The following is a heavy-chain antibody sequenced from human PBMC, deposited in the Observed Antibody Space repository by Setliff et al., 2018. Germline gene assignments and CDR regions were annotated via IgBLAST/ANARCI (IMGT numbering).Heavy chain of an antibody. V-gene: IGHV1-69*13. CDR2: IIPIFGTA. J-gene: IGHJ6*03. CDR3: ARVRDCSGGICHRGFHHYMDV. Sequence: SVKVSCKASGGTFSSYAISWVRQAPGQGLEWMGGIIPIFGTANYAQKFQGRVTITADESTTTAYLELSSLRSEDTAVYYCARVRDCSGGICHRGFHHYMDVWGKGTTVTVS. D-gene: IGHD2-15*01. CDR1: GGTFSSYA.